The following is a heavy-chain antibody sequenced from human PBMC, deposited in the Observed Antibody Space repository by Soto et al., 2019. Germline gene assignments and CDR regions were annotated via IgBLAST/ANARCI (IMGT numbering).Heavy chain of an antibody. D-gene: IGHD2-8*01. CDR1: GGSISSYY. J-gene: IGHJ4*02. V-gene: IGHV4-59*08. Sequence: PSETLSLTCTVSGGSISSYYWSWIRQPPGKGLEWIGYIYYSGSTNYNPSLKSRVTISVDTSKNQFSLKLSSVTAADTAVYYCARQWRWDPYCTNGVCYPFFDYWGQGTLVTVSS. CDR2: IYYSGST. CDR3: ARQWRWDPYCTNGVCYPFFDY.